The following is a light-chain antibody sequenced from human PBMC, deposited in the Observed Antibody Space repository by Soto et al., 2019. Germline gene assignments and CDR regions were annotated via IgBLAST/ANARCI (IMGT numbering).Light chain of an antibody. Sequence: SYELTQPPSVSVAPGQTARITCGGNKIGTKSVHWYQQKPGQAPVLVVFDDSDRHSGSPERFSGSNSGNTATLTISRVEAGDEADYYCQVWDSSTDQNVVFGGGTKLTVL. V-gene: IGLV3-21*02. CDR3: QVWDSSTDQNVV. CDR1: KIGTKS. J-gene: IGLJ2*01. CDR2: DDS.